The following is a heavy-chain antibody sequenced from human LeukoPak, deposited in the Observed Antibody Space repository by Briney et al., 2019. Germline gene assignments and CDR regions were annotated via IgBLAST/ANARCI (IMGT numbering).Heavy chain of an antibody. CDR2: ISWDGGST. J-gene: IGHJ4*02. CDR1: GFTFDDYT. D-gene: IGHD3-22*01. V-gene: IGHV3-43*01. CDR3: AKDVYYDSSGYTFDY. Sequence: GGSLRLSCAASGFTFDDYTMHWVRQAPGKGLEWVSLISWDGGSTYYADSVKGRSTISRDNSKNSLYLQMNSLRTEDTALYYCAKDVYYDSSGYTFDYWGQGTLVTVSS.